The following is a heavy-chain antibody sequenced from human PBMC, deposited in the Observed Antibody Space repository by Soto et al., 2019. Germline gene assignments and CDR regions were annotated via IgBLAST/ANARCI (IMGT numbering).Heavy chain of an antibody. Sequence: QVQLQESGPGLVKPSETLSLTCTVSSDSIAGENWWSWVRQPPGLGLEWIGEVFHTGGTNYNPSRKSRVTMEGDKSNNQFSLNLIAATAADTAVYYCARVFSSGSGWMYYFDFWGQGNLVSVSS. V-gene: IGHV4-4*02. CDR1: SDSIAGENW. D-gene: IGHD6-19*01. J-gene: IGHJ4*02. CDR2: VFHTGGT. CDR3: ARVFSSGSGWMYYFDF.